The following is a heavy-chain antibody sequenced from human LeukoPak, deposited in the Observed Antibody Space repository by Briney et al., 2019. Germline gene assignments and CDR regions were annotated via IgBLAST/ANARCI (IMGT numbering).Heavy chain of an antibody. V-gene: IGHV3-23*01. D-gene: IGHD6-19*01. CDR3: AKETGIAVAGTKPDDAFDI. CDR2: ISGSGGST. CDR1: GFTFSSYA. J-gene: IGHJ3*02. Sequence: PGGSLRLSCAASGFTFSSYAMSWVRQAPGKGLEWVSAISGSGGSTYYADSVKGRFTISRDNSKNTLYPQMNSLRAEDTAVYYCAKETGIAVAGTKPDDAFDIWGQGTMVTVSS.